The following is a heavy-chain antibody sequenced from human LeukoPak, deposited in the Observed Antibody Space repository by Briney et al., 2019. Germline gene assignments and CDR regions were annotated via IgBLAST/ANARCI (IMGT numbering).Heavy chain of an antibody. CDR2: INHSGST. CDR1: GGSFSGYY. J-gene: IGHJ5*02. D-gene: IGHD6-13*01. V-gene: IGHV4-34*01. Sequence: PSETLSLTCAVYGGSFSGYYWSWIRQPPGKGLEWIGEINHSGSTNYNPSLKSRVTISVDTSKNQFSLELSSVTAADTAVYYCAREGASWSHGWFDPWGQGTLVTVSS. CDR3: AREGASWSHGWFDP.